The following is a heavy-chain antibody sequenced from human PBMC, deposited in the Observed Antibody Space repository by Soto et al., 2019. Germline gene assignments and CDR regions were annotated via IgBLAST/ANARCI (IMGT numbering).Heavy chain of an antibody. CDR2: MSYDGSNK. CDR3: ARGRLRCGYNCMDV. V-gene: IGHV3-30-3*01. CDR1: GFTFSSYA. Sequence: GGSLRLSCAASGFTFSSYAMHWVRQAPGKGLEWVAVMSYDGSNKYYADSVKGRFTISRDNSKNTLYLQMNSLRAEDTAVYYCARGRLRCGYNCMDVWGQGTVVTVSS. D-gene: IGHD4-17*01. J-gene: IGHJ6*02.